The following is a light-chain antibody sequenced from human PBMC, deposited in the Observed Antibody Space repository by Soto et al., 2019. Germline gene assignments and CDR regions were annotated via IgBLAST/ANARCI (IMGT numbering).Light chain of an antibody. CDR1: QNIGSW. CDR3: QQYNSYSRGFT. Sequence: DIQMTQSPSTLSASVGDRVTIACRASQNIGSWLAWYQQKPGKAPKLLIYKASSLESGVPSRFSGSGSGTEFTLTISSLQPDDFATYYCQQYNSYSRGFTFGPGTKVDIK. J-gene: IGKJ3*01. CDR2: KAS. V-gene: IGKV1-5*03.